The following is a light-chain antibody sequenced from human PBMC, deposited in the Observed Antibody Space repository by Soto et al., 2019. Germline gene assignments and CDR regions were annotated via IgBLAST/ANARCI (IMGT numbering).Light chain of an antibody. V-gene: IGKV1-39*01. Sequence: DIQMTQSPSSLSASVGGRVTITCRASQSISSYFNWYQQKPGKAPKLLIYAASNLQSGVPSRFSGSGSGTDFTLTINSLQPEDFATYYCQQSYSTPPTFGQGTKVDIK. CDR3: QQSYSTPPT. J-gene: IGKJ2*01. CDR1: QSISSY. CDR2: AAS.